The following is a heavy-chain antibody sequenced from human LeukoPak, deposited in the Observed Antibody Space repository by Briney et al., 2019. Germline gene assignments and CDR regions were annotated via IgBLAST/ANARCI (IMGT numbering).Heavy chain of an antibody. CDR2: VSRGDDT. Sequence: PGGSLRLSCAASGFTFSTYEMNFVRQAPGKGLEWVSTVSRGDDTFYADSVKGRFTISRDISKNTLHLQMNNLRAEDTAIYYCAKDGQQWLVGTFDSWGQGTLVTVSS. D-gene: IGHD6-19*01. CDR1: GFTFSTYE. CDR3: AKDGQQWLVGTFDS. V-gene: IGHV3-23*01. J-gene: IGHJ4*02.